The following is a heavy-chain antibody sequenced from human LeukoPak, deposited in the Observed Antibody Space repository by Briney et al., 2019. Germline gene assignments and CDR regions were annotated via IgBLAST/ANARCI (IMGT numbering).Heavy chain of an antibody. CDR3: AKDVRDSSSWYGPNWFDP. CDR2: ISGSGGST. Sequence: GGSLRLSCAASGFTFSSYGMSWVRQAPGKGLEWVSAISGSGGSTYYADSVKGRFTISRDNSKNTLYLQMNSLRAEDTAVYYCAKDVRDSSSWYGPNWFDPWGQGTLVTVSS. J-gene: IGHJ5*02. CDR1: GFTFSSYG. D-gene: IGHD6-13*01. V-gene: IGHV3-23*01.